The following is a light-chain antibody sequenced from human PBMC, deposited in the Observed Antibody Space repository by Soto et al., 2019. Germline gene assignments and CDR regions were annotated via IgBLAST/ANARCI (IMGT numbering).Light chain of an antibody. CDR3: QQYNNWPPLT. CDR1: HSVNST. Sequence: EIVLTQSPATLSVSPGERATLSCRAGHSVNSTLAWYQQRPGQAPRLLTYGTSTRATGIPARFSGSGSWTEFTLTISSLQSEDFAVYYCQQYNNWPPLTCGGGTKVESK. V-gene: IGKV3-15*01. CDR2: GTS. J-gene: IGKJ4*01.